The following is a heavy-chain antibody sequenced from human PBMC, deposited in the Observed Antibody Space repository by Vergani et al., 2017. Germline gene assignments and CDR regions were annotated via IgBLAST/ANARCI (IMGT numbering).Heavy chain of an antibody. CDR1: GFTVSSNY. J-gene: IGHJ6*02. CDR2: IYSGGST. D-gene: IGHD3-22*01. V-gene: IGHV3-66*02. CDR3: ASSDSSGYYFNYYYYGMDV. Sequence: EVQLVESGGGLVQPGGSLRLSCAASGFTVSSNYMSWVRQAPGKGLEWVSVIYSGGSTYYADSVKGRFTISRDNSKNTLYLQMNSLRGEDTAVYYCASSDSSGYYFNYYYYGMDVGGQGTTVTVYS.